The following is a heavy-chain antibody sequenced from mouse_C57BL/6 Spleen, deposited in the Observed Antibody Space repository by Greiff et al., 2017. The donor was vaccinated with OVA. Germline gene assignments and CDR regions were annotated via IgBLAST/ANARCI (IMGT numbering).Heavy chain of an antibody. Sequence: EVQRVESGPGMVKPSQSLSLTCTVTGYSITSGYDWHWIRHFPGNKLEWMGYISYSGSTNYNPSLKSRISITHDTSKNHFFLKLNSVTTEDTATYYCARESNYEGAWFAYWGQGTLVTVSA. CDR1: GYSITSGYD. V-gene: IGHV3-1*01. CDR3: ARESNYEGAWFAY. D-gene: IGHD2-5*01. J-gene: IGHJ3*01. CDR2: ISYSGST.